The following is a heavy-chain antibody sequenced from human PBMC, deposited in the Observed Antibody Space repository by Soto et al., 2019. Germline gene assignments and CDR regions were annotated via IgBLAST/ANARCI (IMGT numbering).Heavy chain of an antibody. CDR1: GGSISSGGYY. Sequence: QVQLQESGPGLVKPSQTLSLTCTVSGGSISSGGYYWSWIRQHPGKGLEWIGYIYYSGSTYYNPSLKSRVTISVDTSKNQFSLKLSSVTAADTAVYYCARGDYDSEGEALYYYGMDVWGQGTTVTVSS. J-gene: IGHJ6*02. V-gene: IGHV4-31*03. CDR3: ARGDYDSEGEALYYYGMDV. D-gene: IGHD3-3*01. CDR2: IYYSGST.